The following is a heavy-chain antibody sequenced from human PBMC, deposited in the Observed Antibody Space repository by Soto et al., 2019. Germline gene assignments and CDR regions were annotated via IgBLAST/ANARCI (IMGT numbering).Heavy chain of an antibody. D-gene: IGHD3-10*01. J-gene: IGHJ4*02. CDR1: GFSLSTRGVG. V-gene: IGHV2-5*02. CDR3: ARGGWTTYYSPFFDY. Sequence: QITLKESGPTLVKPTQTLTLTCTFSGFSLSTRGVGVGWIRQPPGMAMEWLALIYWDDDKRYSPSLKSRLTITKDISKNPVVLTMTHMDPVDTATYYCARGGWTTYYSPFFDYWGQGTLVTVSS. CDR2: IYWDDDK.